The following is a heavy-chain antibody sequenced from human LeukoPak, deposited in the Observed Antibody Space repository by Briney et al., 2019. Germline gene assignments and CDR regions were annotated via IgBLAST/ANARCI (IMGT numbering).Heavy chain of an antibody. Sequence: GESLRISCKGSGYSFTSYRIGWVRQMPGKGLEWMGIIYPGDSDTRYSPSFQGQVTLSADKSTNTAYLQWSSLKASDTAMYYCARRGIAAAGTSPNWFDPWGQGTLVTVSS. CDR1: GYSFTSYR. D-gene: IGHD6-13*01. V-gene: IGHV5-51*01. J-gene: IGHJ5*02. CDR2: IYPGDSDT. CDR3: ARRGIAAAGTSPNWFDP.